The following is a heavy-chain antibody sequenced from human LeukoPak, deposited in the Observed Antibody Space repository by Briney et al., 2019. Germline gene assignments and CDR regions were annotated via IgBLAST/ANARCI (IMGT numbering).Heavy chain of an antibody. D-gene: IGHD2-15*01. Sequence: ASVKVSCKASGYTFIDFYMHWVRQAPGQGLEWMGWISPKSGGANYAQKFKGRLTVTRDTSISTAYMELSWLTSDDTALYYCARGRVRCSGGNCYSYAFDIWGQGTMVTVSS. CDR1: GYTFIDFY. V-gene: IGHV1-2*02. CDR2: ISPKSGGA. CDR3: ARGRVRCSGGNCYSYAFDI. J-gene: IGHJ3*02.